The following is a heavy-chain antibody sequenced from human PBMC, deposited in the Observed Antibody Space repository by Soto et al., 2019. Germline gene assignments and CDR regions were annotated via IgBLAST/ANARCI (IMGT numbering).Heavy chain of an antibody. D-gene: IGHD5-12*01. J-gene: IGHJ5*01. CDR2: INRDGSER. V-gene: IGHV3-7*01. Sequence: PGGPLRPSCEAYGFTFSSYWMGWVRQAPGKGLEWLANINRDGSERYYVDSVKGRFTISRDNAKNSVYLQMKSLRAEDSAVYYCARDPIRGDGYVFDSLSQGALVTVSS. CDR1: GFTFSSYW. CDR3: ARDPIRGDGYVFDS.